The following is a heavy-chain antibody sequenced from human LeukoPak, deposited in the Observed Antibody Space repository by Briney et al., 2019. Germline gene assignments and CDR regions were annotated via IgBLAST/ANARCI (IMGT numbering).Heavy chain of an antibody. CDR1: GFTFSSYW. V-gene: IGHV3-23*01. J-gene: IGHJ5*02. Sequence: GGSLRLSCAASGFTFSSYWMSWVRQAPGKGLEWVSGISGSGGSTYYADSVKGRFTISRDTSKSTLYLQMNSLRAEDTAVYYCAKDSDELIAAAYNWFDPWGQGTLVIVSS. CDR2: ISGSGGST. D-gene: IGHD6-13*01. CDR3: AKDSDELIAAAYNWFDP.